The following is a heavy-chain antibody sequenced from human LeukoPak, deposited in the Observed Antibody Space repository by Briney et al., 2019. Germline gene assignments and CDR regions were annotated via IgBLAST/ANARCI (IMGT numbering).Heavy chain of an antibody. Sequence: GASVKVSCKASGGTFSSYAISWVRQAPGQELEWKGGIIPIVGTANYAQKFQGRVTITADESTSTAYMELSSLRSEDTAVYYCARVVTPYYYDSSGYYSRPLNYWGQGTLVTVSS. D-gene: IGHD3-22*01. CDR2: IIPIVGTA. J-gene: IGHJ4*02. CDR3: ARVVTPYYYDSSGYYSRPLNY. V-gene: IGHV1-69*13. CDR1: GGTFSSYA.